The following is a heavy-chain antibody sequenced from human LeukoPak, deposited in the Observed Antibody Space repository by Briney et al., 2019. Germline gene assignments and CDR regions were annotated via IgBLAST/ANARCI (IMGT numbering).Heavy chain of an antibody. D-gene: IGHD4-23*01. CDR1: GFTFSSYV. V-gene: IGHV3-23*01. CDR2: TSGRGGRT. CDR3: AKDTEGVTPSVFDY. J-gene: IGHJ4*02. Sequence: AGGSLRLSCAASGFTFSSYVMTWVRQAPGKGLEWVSSTSGRGGRTFYADSVKGRFTISRDNSKNTLYLQMNSLRAEDTAVYYCAKDTEGVTPSVFDYWGQGTLVTVSS.